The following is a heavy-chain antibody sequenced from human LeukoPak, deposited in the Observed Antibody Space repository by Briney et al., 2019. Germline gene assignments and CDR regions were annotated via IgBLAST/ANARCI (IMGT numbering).Heavy chain of an antibody. Sequence: GASVKVSCKASGYTFTSYGISWVRQAPGQGLEWMGWISAYNGNTNYAQKLQGRVTMTTDTSTSTAYMELRSLRSDDTAVYYCARDPWYYDILTGYYEDYWGQGTLDTVSS. J-gene: IGHJ4*02. CDR3: ARDPWYYDILTGYYEDY. CDR2: ISAYNGNT. D-gene: IGHD3-9*01. V-gene: IGHV1-18*01. CDR1: GYTFTSYG.